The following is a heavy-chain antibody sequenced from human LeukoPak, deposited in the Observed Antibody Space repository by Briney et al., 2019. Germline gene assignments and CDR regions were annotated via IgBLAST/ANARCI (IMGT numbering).Heavy chain of an antibody. D-gene: IGHD2-15*01. V-gene: IGHV1-18*01. CDR3: ARSDIVVVVAALWFDP. CDR1: GYTFTSYG. J-gene: IGHJ5*02. CDR2: ISAYNGNT. Sequence: ASVKVSCKASGYTFTSYGISWVRQAPGQGLEWMGWISAYNGNTNYAQKLQGRVTMTTDTSTSTAYMELRSLRSDDTAVYYCARSDIVVVVAALWFDPWGQGTLVTVSP.